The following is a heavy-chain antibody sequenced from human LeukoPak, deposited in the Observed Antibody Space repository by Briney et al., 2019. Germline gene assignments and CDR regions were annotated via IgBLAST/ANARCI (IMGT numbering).Heavy chain of an antibody. Sequence: SETLSLTCTVSGYSISSGYYWSWIRQPPGKGLEWIGNIYYSGSTTYNPSLKSRVTISVDTSKKQFSLKLSSVTAADTAVYYCASNTGTVFDYWGQGALVTVST. CDR2: IYYSGST. CDR3: ASNTGTVFDY. V-gene: IGHV4-38-2*02. CDR1: GYSISSGYY. D-gene: IGHD7-27*01. J-gene: IGHJ4*02.